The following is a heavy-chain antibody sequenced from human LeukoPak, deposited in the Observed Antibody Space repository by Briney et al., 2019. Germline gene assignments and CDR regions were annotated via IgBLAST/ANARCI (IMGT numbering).Heavy chain of an antibody. CDR1: GGTFSSYT. D-gene: IGHD1-26*01. V-gene: IGHV1-69*02. Sequence: ASVKVSCKASGGTFSSYTISWVRQAPGQGLEWMGRIIPILGIANYAQKFQGRVTITADKSTSTAYMEPSSLRSEDTAVYYCARPGRVGANHNYFDYWGQGTLVTVSS. J-gene: IGHJ4*02. CDR2: IIPILGIA. CDR3: ARPGRVGANHNYFDY.